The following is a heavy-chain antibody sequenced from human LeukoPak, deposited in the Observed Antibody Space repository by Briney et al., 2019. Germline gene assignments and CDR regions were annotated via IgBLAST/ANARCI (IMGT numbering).Heavy chain of an antibody. CDR2: INPNSGGT. CDR1: GYTFTGFY. D-gene: IGHD3-16*01. V-gene: IGHV1-2*06. J-gene: IGHJ4*02. Sequence: ASVKVSCKASGYTFTGFYIHWVRQAPGQGLEWMGRINPNSGGTDYAQKFLGKVTMTRDTSISTAYMELTRLRSDDTAVYYCATLGEDNTDTPFDYWGQGTLVTVSS. CDR3: ATLGEDNTDTPFDY.